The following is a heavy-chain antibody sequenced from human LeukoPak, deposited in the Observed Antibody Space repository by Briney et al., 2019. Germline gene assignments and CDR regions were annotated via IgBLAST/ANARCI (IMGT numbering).Heavy chain of an antibody. V-gene: IGHV3-23*01. CDR1: GFTFSTYS. D-gene: IGHD1-14*01. J-gene: IGHJ3*01. CDR2: IGGSGGGL. Sequence: GGSLRLSCAASGFTFSTYSMTWVRQAPENGLEWVSAIGGSGGGLQYADSVKGRFTISRDDSKNTLYLQMDSLRAEDTAIYYCAKCRTSCQANGFDVWGQGTMVTVSS. CDR3: AKCRTSCQANGFDV.